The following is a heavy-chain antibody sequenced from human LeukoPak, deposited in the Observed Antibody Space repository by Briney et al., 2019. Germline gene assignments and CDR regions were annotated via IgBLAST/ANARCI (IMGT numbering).Heavy chain of an antibody. D-gene: IGHD3-10*01. CDR1: GFTFSSYS. CDR2: ISSSSSTI. V-gene: IGHV3-48*01. CDR3: AREFGDGSGS. Sequence: GGSLRLSCAASGFTFSSYSMNWVRQAPGKGLEWVSYISSSSSTIYYADSVKGRFTISRDNAKNSLYLEMNSLIAEDTAVYYCAREFGDGSGSWGQGTLVTVSS. J-gene: IGHJ5*02.